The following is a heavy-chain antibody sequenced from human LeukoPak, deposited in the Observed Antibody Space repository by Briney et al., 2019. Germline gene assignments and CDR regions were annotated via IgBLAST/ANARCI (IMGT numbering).Heavy chain of an antibody. CDR3: ARASSGWYRDFDY. V-gene: IGHV1-2*06. J-gene: IGHJ4*02. CDR2: INPNSGGT. Sequence: ASVMVSCKASGYTFTGYYMHWVRQAPGQGLEWMGRINPNSGGTNYAQKFQGRVTMTRDTSISTAYMELSRLRSDDTAVYYCARASSGWYRDFDYWGQGTLVTVSS. D-gene: IGHD6-19*01. CDR1: GYTFTGYY.